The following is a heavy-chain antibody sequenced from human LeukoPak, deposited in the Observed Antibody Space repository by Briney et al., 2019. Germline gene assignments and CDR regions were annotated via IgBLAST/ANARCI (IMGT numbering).Heavy chain of an antibody. V-gene: IGHV3-21*01. Sequence: PGGSLRLSCAASGFTFSSYSMNWVRQAPGKGLEWVSSISSSSSSYIYYADSVKGRFTISRDNAKNSLYLQMNSLRAEDTAVYYCARARHCSGGSCRGWFDPWGQGTLVTVSS. D-gene: IGHD2-15*01. CDR2: ISSSSSSYI. CDR3: ARARHCSGGSCRGWFDP. J-gene: IGHJ5*02. CDR1: GFTFSSYS.